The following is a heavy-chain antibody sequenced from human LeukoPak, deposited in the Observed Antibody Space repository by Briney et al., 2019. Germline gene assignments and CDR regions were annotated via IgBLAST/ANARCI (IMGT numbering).Heavy chain of an antibody. CDR2: IRSKANSYAT. J-gene: IGHJ4*02. D-gene: IGHD3-10*01. V-gene: IGHV3-73*01. CDR1: GFTFSGSA. Sequence: SGGSLRLSCAASGFTFSGSAMHWVRQASGKGLEWVGRIRSKANSYATAYAASVKGRFTISRDDSKNTAYLQMNSLKTEDTAVYYCTITMARADYWGQGTLVTVSS. CDR3: TITMARADY.